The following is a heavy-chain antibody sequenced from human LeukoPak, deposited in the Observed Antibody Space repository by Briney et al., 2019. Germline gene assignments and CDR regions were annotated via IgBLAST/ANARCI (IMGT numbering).Heavy chain of an antibody. CDR3: ARGRWYLDN. V-gene: IGHV3-7*03. Sequence: GGSLRLSCAASGFTVSSNYMSWVRQAPGKGLEWVANIKQDGSEKNYVDSVKGRFTISRDNAKNSLYLQVNSLRAEDTAIYYCARGRWYLDNWGQGTLVTVSS. CDR2: IKQDGSEK. CDR1: GFTVSSNY. J-gene: IGHJ4*02. D-gene: IGHD4-23*01.